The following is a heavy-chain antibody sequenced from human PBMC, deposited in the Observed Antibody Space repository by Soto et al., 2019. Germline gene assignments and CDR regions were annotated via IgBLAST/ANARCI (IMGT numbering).Heavy chain of an antibody. J-gene: IGHJ4*02. V-gene: IGHV3-23*01. CDR2: ISGSGGST. D-gene: IGHD3-10*01. CDR3: AKAGVLLWFGELLGKIYFDY. Sequence: GGSLRLSCAASGFTFSSYAMSWVRQAPGKGLEWVSAISGSGGSTYYADSVKGRFTISRDNSKNTLYLQMNSLRAEDTAVYYCAKAGVLLWFGELLGKIYFDYWGQGTLVTVSS. CDR1: GFTFSSYA.